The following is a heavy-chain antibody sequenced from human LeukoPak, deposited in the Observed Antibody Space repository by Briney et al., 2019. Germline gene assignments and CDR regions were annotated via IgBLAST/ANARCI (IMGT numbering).Heavy chain of an antibody. CDR1: GGSINGYY. J-gene: IGHJ6*03. Sequence: SETLSLTCKVSGGSINGYYWSWIRQPPGKGLEWIGYIFYSGSTNYNPSLKSRVTISVDTSKNQFSLKLSSVTAADTAVYYCARETSQKGAHYMDVWGKGTTVTISS. CDR3: ARETSQKGAHYMDV. CDR2: IFYSGST. V-gene: IGHV4-59*01. D-gene: IGHD3-16*01.